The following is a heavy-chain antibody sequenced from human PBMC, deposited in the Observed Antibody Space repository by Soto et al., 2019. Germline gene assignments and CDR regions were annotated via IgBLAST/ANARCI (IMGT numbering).Heavy chain of an antibody. J-gene: IGHJ4*02. Sequence: QVQLVQSGAEVKKPGASVKVSCKASGYTFTSYFISWVRQAPGQGLEWMGWISAYNGNTNYVQKLQGRVTMPTATSPSTADMELRGLRFDDPAVDYCARDLPPSDYWGQGTLVTVSS. CDR2: ISAYNGNT. V-gene: IGHV1-18*01. CDR1: GYTFTSYF. CDR3: ARDLPPSDY.